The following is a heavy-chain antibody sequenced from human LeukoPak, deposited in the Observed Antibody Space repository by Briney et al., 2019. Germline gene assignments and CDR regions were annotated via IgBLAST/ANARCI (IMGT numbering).Heavy chain of an antibody. CDR2: INPNSGGT. J-gene: IGHJ1*01. Sequence: GASVKVSCKASGYTFTGYYMHWVRQAPGQGLEWMGRINPNSGGTNYAQKFQGRVTMTRDTSISTAYMELSRLRSDDTAVYYCARDLQLSGWSAEYFQHWGQGTLVTVSS. CDR1: GYTFTGYY. V-gene: IGHV1-2*06. D-gene: IGHD6-19*01. CDR3: ARDLQLSGWSAEYFQH.